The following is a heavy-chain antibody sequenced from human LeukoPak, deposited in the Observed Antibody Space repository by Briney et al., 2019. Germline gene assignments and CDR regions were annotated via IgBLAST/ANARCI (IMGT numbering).Heavy chain of an antibody. J-gene: IGHJ4*02. CDR3: ARHAALWFGETTYFDY. V-gene: IGHV4-59*08. CDR2: IYYSGST. D-gene: IGHD3-10*01. CDR1: GGSISSYY. Sequence: SETLSLTCTVSGGSISSYYWSWIRQPPGKGLEWIGYIYYSGSTNYNPSLKSRVTISVDTSKNQFSLKLSSATAADTAVYYCARHAALWFGETTYFDYWGQGTLVTVSS.